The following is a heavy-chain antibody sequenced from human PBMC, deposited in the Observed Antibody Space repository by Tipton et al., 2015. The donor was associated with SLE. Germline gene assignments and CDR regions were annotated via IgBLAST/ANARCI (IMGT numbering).Heavy chain of an antibody. CDR3: AREGQQLVYFDL. V-gene: IGHV4-59*01. Sequence: TLPLTCTVSGGSISSYYWSWIRQPPGKGLEWIGYIYYSGSTNYNPSLKSRVTISVDTSKNQFSLKLSSVTAADTAVYYCAREGQQLVYFDLWGRGTLVTVSS. J-gene: IGHJ2*01. CDR1: GGSISSYY. D-gene: IGHD6-13*01. CDR2: IYYSGST.